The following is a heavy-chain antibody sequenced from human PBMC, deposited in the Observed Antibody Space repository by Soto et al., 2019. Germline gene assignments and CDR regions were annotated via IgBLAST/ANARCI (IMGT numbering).Heavy chain of an antibody. CDR2: IYYSGST. D-gene: IGHD6-19*01. V-gene: IGHV4-61*01. CDR1: GGSVSSGHYY. J-gene: IGHJ4*02. CDR3: ARSGAGSGWL. Sequence: QVQLQESGPGLVRPSETLSLTCAVSGGSVSSGHYYWSWSRQPPGKGLEWIWFIYYSGSTNYNPSLKSRVTISVDTSKNQFSLKMSSVTAADTAVYYCARSGAGSGWLGGQGTLVTVSS.